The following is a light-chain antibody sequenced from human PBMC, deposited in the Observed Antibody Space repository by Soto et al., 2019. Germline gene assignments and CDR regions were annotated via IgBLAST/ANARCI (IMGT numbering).Light chain of an antibody. J-gene: IGKJ5*01. CDR1: QTISSY. CDR2: ASS. CDR3: QQTYSTPIT. V-gene: IGKV1-39*01. Sequence: DIQMTQSPSSLSASVGDRVTITCRAIQTISSYLNWYQQRPGKAPNLLIYASSSLQSGVPPRFSGSGSGTDFTLTISSLQPEDFATYYCQQTYSTPITFGQGTRLEIK.